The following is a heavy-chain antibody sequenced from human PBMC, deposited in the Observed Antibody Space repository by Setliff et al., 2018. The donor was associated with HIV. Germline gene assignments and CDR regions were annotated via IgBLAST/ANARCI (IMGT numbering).Heavy chain of an antibody. CDR2: IYTSGST. D-gene: IGHD6-6*01. V-gene: IGHV4-61*09. CDR1: GGSIRSGSYY. CDR3: ARLRVSSSSRTFDH. Sequence: PSETLSLTCTVSGGSIRSGSYYWNWIRQAAGKGLEWLGHIYTSGSTKYSPSLESRVTISVDTSKNQFSLRLSSVTGADTAVYYCARLRVSSSSRTFDHWGQGILVTVSS. J-gene: IGHJ4*02.